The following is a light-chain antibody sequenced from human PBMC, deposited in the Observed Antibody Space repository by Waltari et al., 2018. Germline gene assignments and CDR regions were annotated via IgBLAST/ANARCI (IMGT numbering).Light chain of an antibody. Sequence: IVLTQSPGTLSLSPGERATLSCRASQSIPNNYLAWYQQRPGRAPSLLIYIASSRATGIPDRFSGSGSGTDFTLTISRLEPEDVAVYYCQQSGTSPFTFGPGTKVDI. V-gene: IGKV3-20*01. CDR3: QQSGTSPFT. J-gene: IGKJ3*01. CDR2: IAS. CDR1: QSIPNNY.